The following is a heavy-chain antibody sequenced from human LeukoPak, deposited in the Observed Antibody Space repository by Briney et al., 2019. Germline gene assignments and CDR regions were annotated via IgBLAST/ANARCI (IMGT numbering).Heavy chain of an antibody. CDR3: ARDGGGPDAFDI. CDR2: ISGNDDRT. J-gene: IGHJ3*02. V-gene: IGHV3-23*01. CDR1: GFTFSSYA. Sequence: GGSLRLSCAASGFTFSSYAMRWVRQAPGKGLEWVSIISGNDDRTYYADSVKGRFTISRDNAKNSLYLQMNSLRAEDTAVYYCARDGGGPDAFDIWGQGTMVTVSS.